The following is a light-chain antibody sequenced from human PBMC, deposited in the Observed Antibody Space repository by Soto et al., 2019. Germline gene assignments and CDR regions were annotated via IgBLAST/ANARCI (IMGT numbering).Light chain of an antibody. V-gene: IGKV1-5*01. Sequence: DIQMTQSPSTLSASVGDRVTITCRASQSISSWLAWYQQKPGKAPKLLIYDASSLESGVPSRFSGSGSGTEFTLTISSLQPDDFATDYCQQYNSYMYTFGQATKLEIK. CDR1: QSISSW. CDR2: DAS. CDR3: QQYNSYMYT. J-gene: IGKJ2*01.